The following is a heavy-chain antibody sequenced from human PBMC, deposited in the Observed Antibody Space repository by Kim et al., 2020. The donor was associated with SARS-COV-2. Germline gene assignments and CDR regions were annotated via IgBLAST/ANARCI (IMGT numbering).Heavy chain of an antibody. CDR3: AKNVHITSVTFLWYFDL. D-gene: IGHD2-2*01. Sequence: GGSLRLSCVASRFTFSTSAMTWVRQAPGKGLEWVSTIFGSGHGTYYSDSVRGRFVVSRDNSKNTLYLQMDNLRGDDTGIYYCAKNVHITSVTFLWYFDLWSRGSSVTVSS. V-gene: IGHV3-23*01. CDR1: RFTFSTSA. J-gene: IGHJ2*01. CDR2: IFGSGHGT.